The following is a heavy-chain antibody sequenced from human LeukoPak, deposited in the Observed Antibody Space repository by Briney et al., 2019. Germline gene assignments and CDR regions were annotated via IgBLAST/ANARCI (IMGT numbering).Heavy chain of an antibody. CDR2: MFHSGST. Sequence: PSETLSLTCSVSGYSISSGHDWAWIRQSPEKGLEWIASMFHSGSTYYNPSLKSRVTTSADTSKNEFSLKLSSVTAADTAVYYCARAGTNLGDYDYWGQGTLVTVSS. CDR1: GYSISSGHD. D-gene: IGHD4-17*01. V-gene: IGHV4-38-2*02. CDR3: ARAGTNLGDYDY. J-gene: IGHJ4*02.